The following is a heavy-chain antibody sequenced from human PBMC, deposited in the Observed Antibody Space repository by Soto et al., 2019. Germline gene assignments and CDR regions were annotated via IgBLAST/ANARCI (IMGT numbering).Heavy chain of an antibody. Sequence: PAGSLSLACAASGFTFSSYAMSWVRQAQGKGLEWVSAISVSGGSTYYAASVKGRFTISRDNSKNTLYLQMNSLRAEDTAVYYCAKGKVYIGATTNHYWGPGTLVTVSS. V-gene: IGHV3-23*01. CDR3: AKGKVYIGATTNHY. CDR2: ISVSGGST. D-gene: IGHD5-12*01. J-gene: IGHJ4*02. CDR1: GFTFSSYA.